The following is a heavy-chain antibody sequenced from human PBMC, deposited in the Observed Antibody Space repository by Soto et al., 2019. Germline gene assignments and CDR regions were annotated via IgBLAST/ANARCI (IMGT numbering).Heavy chain of an antibody. J-gene: IGHJ5*02. V-gene: IGHV4-31*03. CDR1: GGSISSGGYY. Sequence: PSETLSLTCTVSGGSISSGGYYWSWIRQHPGKGLEWIGYIYYSGSTYYNPSLKSRVTISVDTSKNQFSLKLSSVTAADTAVYYCARGPPTPSMIVVDWGFDPWGQGTLVTVSS. CDR2: IYYSGST. CDR3: ARGPPTPSMIVVDWGFDP. D-gene: IGHD3-22*01.